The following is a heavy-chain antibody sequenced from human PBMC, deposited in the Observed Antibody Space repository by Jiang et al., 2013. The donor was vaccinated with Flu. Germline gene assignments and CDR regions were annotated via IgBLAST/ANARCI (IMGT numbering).Heavy chain of an antibody. J-gene: IGHJ4*02. Sequence: GPGLVKPSETLSLTCTVSGGSINTSYWSWIRQPPGKGLEWIGYIFYSGNSNYNPSLKSRVTISVDTSKNQFSLKLRSVTAADTAVYYCARSYGARRTLDYWGQGTLVTVSS. CDR3: ARSYGARRTLDY. D-gene: IGHD4/OR15-4a*01. CDR2: IFYSGNS. CDR1: GGSINTSY. V-gene: IGHV4-59*01.